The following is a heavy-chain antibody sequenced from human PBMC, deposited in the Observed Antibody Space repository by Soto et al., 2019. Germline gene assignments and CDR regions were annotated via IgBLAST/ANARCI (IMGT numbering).Heavy chain of an antibody. CDR2: IYYSGST. J-gene: IGHJ6*03. Sequence: QLQLQESGPGLVKPSETLSLTCTVSGGSISSSSYYWGWIRQPPGKGLEWIGSIYYSGSTYYNPSLKSRVTISVDTSKNQFSLKLSSVTAADTAVYYCASYTVPAAMGYYYYYMDVWGKGTTVTVSS. CDR3: ASYTVPAAMGYYYYYMDV. V-gene: IGHV4-39*01. CDR1: GGSISSSSYY. D-gene: IGHD2-2*01.